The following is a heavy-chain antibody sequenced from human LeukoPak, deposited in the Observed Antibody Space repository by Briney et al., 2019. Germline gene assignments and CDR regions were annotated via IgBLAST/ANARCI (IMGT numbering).Heavy chain of an antibody. CDR1: GGSISSSSYY. Sequence: SETLSLTCTVSGGSISSSSYYWGWIRQPPGKGLEWIGSIYYSGSTYYNPSLKSRVTISVDTSKNQFSLKLSPVTAADTAVYYCARLVARGMGYWGQGTLVTVSS. V-gene: IGHV4-39*01. J-gene: IGHJ4*02. CDR3: ARLVARGMGY. CDR2: IYYSGST. D-gene: IGHD2-21*01.